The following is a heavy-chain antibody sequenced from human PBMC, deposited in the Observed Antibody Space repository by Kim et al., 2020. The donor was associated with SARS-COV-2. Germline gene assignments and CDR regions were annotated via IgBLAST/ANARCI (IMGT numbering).Heavy chain of an antibody. V-gene: IGHV1-3*01. D-gene: IGHD2-21*02. CDR3: ARGGRYCGGDCYFDY. J-gene: IGHJ4*02. Sequence: QTCQGRVTITRDTAAGTAYMKLSSLRSEDTAVYYCARGGRYCGGDCYFDYWGQGTLVTVSS.